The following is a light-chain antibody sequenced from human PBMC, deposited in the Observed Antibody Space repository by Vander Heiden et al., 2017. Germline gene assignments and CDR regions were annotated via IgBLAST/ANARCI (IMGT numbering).Light chain of an antibody. CDR1: QSVSSTY. CDR2: GAS. J-gene: IGKJ2*01. V-gene: IGKV3-20*01. CDR3: QQYGSSPYT. Sequence: EIVLTQSPRTLSLSPGERATLSCRASQSVSSTYLARYQQKPGQAPRLLIHGASSRATGFPDRFSGSGSGTDFTLTISRLEPEDFAVYYCQQYGSSPYTFGQGTKLEIK.